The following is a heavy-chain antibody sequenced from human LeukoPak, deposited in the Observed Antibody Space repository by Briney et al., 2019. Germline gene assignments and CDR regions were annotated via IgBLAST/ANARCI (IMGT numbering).Heavy chain of an antibody. CDR2: ISYDGSNK. CDR3: ARDLGYDSSGYYPDY. Sequence: GGSLRLSCAASGFTFSSYAMHWVRQAPGKGLEWVAVISYDGSNKYYADSVKGRFTISRDNSKNTLYLQMNSLRAEDTAVYYCARDLGYDSSGYYPDYWGQGTLVTVSS. V-gene: IGHV3-30-3*01. D-gene: IGHD3-22*01. J-gene: IGHJ4*02. CDR1: GFTFSSYA.